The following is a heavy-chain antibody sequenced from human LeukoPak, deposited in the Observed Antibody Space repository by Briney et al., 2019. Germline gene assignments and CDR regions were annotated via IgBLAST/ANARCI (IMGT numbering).Heavy chain of an antibody. CDR3: ARDRGDYSDYSDFFDA. CDR2: IWYDGSKK. CDR1: GFTFSSYG. D-gene: IGHD4-11*01. Sequence: GGSLRLSCAASGFTFSSYGFHWVRQAPIKGLEWVAVIWYDGSKKYYADSVKGRFTISRDDSKDTVYLQMDSLRAEDTAMYYCARDRGDYSDYSDFFDARGQGTLVTFSS. J-gene: IGHJ4*02. V-gene: IGHV3-33*08.